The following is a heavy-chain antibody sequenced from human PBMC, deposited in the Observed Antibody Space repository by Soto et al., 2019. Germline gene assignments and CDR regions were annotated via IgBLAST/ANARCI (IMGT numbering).Heavy chain of an antibody. CDR3: AREYGNSILPLDY. Sequence: EVHLIESGGGLVQPGGSLRLSCAASGFTFSNYWMHWVRQVPGKGPVWVSRINGDGSSTAYADSVEGRFTISRDNVNNMLYLQMKSLRAEDTGVFYCAREYGNSILPLDYWGQGTLVTVSS. D-gene: IGHD2-15*01. CDR1: GFTFSNYW. J-gene: IGHJ4*02. CDR2: INGDGSST. V-gene: IGHV3-74*01.